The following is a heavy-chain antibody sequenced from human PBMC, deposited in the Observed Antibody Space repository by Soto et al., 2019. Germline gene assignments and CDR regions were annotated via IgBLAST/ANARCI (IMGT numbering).Heavy chain of an antibody. V-gene: IGHV3-33*01. J-gene: IGHJ4*02. CDR1: GFTFSSYG. D-gene: IGHD5-18*01. CDR3: ARDSDTAMAHLDY. Sequence: QVQLVESGGGVVQPGRSLRLSCAASGFTFSSYGMHWVRQAPGKGLEWVAVIWYDGSNKYYADSVKGRFTISRDNSKNTLFLQMNSLRAEDTAVYYCARDSDTAMAHLDYWGQGTLVTVSS. CDR2: IWYDGSNK.